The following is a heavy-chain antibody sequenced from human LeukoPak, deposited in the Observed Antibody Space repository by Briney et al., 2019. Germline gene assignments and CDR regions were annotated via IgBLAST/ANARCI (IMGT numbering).Heavy chain of an antibody. Sequence: ASVKVSCKASGYTFTGYYMHWERQAPGQGLEWIGRINPNSGGTNYAQKFQGRVTMTRDTSISTAYMELSRLRSDDTAVYYCARDFGYNAAGAYYFDYWGQGTLVTVSS. CDR1: GYTFTGYY. J-gene: IGHJ4*02. V-gene: IGHV1-2*06. D-gene: IGHD5-24*01. CDR3: ARDFGYNAAGAYYFDY. CDR2: INPNSGGT.